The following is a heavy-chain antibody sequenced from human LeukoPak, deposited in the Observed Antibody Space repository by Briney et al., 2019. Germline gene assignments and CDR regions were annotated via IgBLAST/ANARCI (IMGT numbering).Heavy chain of an antibody. Sequence: HPGGSLRLSCTASGFNFRIYGMHWVRQAPGKGLEWVAVMWDDGTNEYYVESVKGRFTISRDNGERTLYLQMNSLRPEDTAMYYCARSWIELVGCYCDYWGQGTLVTVSS. CDR2: MWDDGTNE. CDR3: ARSWIELVGCYCDY. D-gene: IGHD5-18*01. J-gene: IGHJ4*02. V-gene: IGHV3-33*01. CDR1: GFNFRIYG.